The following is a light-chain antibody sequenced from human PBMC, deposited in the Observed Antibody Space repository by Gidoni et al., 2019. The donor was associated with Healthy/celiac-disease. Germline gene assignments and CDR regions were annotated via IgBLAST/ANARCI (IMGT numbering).Light chain of an antibody. CDR2: EVS. CDR3: SSYTSSSIVV. Sequence: QSALTQPPSVSGSPGQPITIPCTGTSSDVGGYNYVSWYQQHPGKAPKLMIYEVSNRPSGVSNRFSGSKSGNTASLTISGLQAEDEADYYCSSYTSSSIVVFGGGTKLTVL. CDR1: SSDVGGYNY. V-gene: IGLV2-14*01. J-gene: IGLJ2*01.